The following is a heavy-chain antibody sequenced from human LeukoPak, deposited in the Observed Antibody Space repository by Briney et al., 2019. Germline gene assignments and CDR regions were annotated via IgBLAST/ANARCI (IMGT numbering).Heavy chain of an antibody. CDR3: ARSRCSSTSCSTHFDY. Sequence: SETLSLTCTASGGSISSYYWSWIRQPPGKGLEWIGYIYYSGSTNYNPSLKSRVTISVDTSKNQFSLKLSSVTAADTAVYYCARSRCSSTSCSTHFDYWGQGTLVTVSS. V-gene: IGHV4-59*01. CDR1: GGSISSYY. CDR2: IYYSGST. D-gene: IGHD2-2*01. J-gene: IGHJ4*02.